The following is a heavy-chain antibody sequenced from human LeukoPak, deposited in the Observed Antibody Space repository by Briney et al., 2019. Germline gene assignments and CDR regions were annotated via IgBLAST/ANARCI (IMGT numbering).Heavy chain of an antibody. J-gene: IGHJ4*02. V-gene: IGHV3-23*01. CDR2: ISGSGSST. Sequence: GGSLRLSCAASGFTFSSCAMNWVRLAPGKGLEWVSVISGSGSSTYYAASVKGRFTISRDNSKNILYLQMKSLRVEDTAIYYCAKAGSTAWTAVDFWGQGTLVTVSS. D-gene: IGHD2-2*01. CDR3: AKAGSTAWTAVDF. CDR1: GFTFSSCA.